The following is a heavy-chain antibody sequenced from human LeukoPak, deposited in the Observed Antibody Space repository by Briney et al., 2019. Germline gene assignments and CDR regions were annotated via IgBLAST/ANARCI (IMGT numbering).Heavy chain of an antibody. CDR1: GGSISSSSYY. Sequence: SETLSLTCTVSGGSISSSSYYWGWIRQPPGKGLEWIGSIYYSGSTYYNPSLKSRVAISVDTSKNRFSLKLSSVTAADTAVYYCARGLVARGAFDIWGQGTMVTVSS. CDR2: IYYSGST. V-gene: IGHV4-39*07. D-gene: IGHD2-15*01. J-gene: IGHJ3*02. CDR3: ARGLVARGAFDI.